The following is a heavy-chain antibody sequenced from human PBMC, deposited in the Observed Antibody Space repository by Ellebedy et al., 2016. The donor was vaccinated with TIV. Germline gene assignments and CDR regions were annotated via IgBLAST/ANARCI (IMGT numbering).Heavy chain of an antibody. V-gene: IGHV5-10-1*01. D-gene: IGHD7-27*01. Sequence: GESLKISCKTSGYSFTSSWISWVRQMPGQGLEWVGRIDPSDSYINYSPSFEGQVTLSADKSLTTVYLQWSSLRASDTAIYYCTRGGTGDFFVSWGQGTLVTVSS. CDR1: GYSFTSSW. CDR2: IDPSDSYI. CDR3: TRGGTGDFFVS. J-gene: IGHJ4*02.